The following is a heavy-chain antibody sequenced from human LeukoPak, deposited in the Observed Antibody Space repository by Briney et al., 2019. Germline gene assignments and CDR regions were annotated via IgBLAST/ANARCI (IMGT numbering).Heavy chain of an antibody. CDR1: GGSISSYY. V-gene: IGHV4-59*01. D-gene: IGHD1-26*01. CDR3: ARRVGGYSGSWFFDY. CDR2: IYYSGST. Sequence: SETLSLTCTVSGGSISSYYWSWIRQPPGKGLEWIGYIYYSGSTNYNPSLKSRVIISVDTSKNQFSLKLSSVTAADTAVYYCARRVGGYSGSWFFDYWGQGTLVTVSS. J-gene: IGHJ4*02.